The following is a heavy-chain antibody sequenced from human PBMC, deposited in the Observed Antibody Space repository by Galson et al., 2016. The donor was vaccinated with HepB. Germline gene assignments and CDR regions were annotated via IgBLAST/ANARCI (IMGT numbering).Heavy chain of an antibody. Sequence: SLRLSCAASGFSFSNAWMTWVRQAPGKGLEWVGRIKKKADGGTTDNAAPVNGRFTISRNDSIATLYLQMNSLKTEDTALYYCTSGIGTIDYGGQGTLVTVSS. CDR2: IKKKADGGTT. V-gene: IGHV3-15*01. D-gene: IGHD1/OR15-1a*01. CDR3: TSGIGTIDY. J-gene: IGHJ4*02. CDR1: GFSFSNAW.